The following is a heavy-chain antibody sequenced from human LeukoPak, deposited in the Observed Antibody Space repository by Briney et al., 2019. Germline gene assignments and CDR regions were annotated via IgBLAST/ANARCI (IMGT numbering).Heavy chain of an antibody. J-gene: IGHJ4*02. D-gene: IGHD6-13*01. V-gene: IGHV3-7*01. Sequence: GGSLRLSCVASAFNLSTYWMSWVRQAPGRGLEWVANIKQDGSEKYYVDSVKGRFFISRDNARNSLYLQLNSLRAEDTAVYYCAREQYSNSYIDCWGQGTLVTVSS. CDR2: IKQDGSEK. CDR3: AREQYSNSYIDC. CDR1: AFNLSTYW.